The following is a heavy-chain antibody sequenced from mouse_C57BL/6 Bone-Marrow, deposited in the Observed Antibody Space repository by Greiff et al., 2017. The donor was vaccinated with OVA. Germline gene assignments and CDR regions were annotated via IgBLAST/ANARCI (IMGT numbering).Heavy chain of an antibody. D-gene: IGHD1-1*01. J-gene: IGHJ1*03. V-gene: IGHV5-2*01. CDR3: ARHYYGSSLYWYFDD. CDR2: INSDGGST. CDR1: EYEFPSHD. Sequence: EVQRVESGGGLVQPGESLKLSCESNEYEFPSHDMSWVRQTPGKRLELVAGINSDGGSTYYPDTMERRFIISRDNTKKTMYLQMSSLRSEDTALYYGARHYYGSSLYWYFDDWGTVTTVTVSS.